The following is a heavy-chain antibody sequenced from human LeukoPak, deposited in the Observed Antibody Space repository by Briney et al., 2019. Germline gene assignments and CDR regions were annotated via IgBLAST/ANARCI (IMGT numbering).Heavy chain of an antibody. CDR1: GFIFTNYG. J-gene: IGHJ6*03. Sequence: GGSLRLSCAASGFIFTNYGMHWLRQAIGKGLEWVSGIGTAGDTYYRGSVKGRFTISRDNAKNSLYLQMNSLRAEDTAVYYCAREIYSSGWYDYYYYMDVWGKGATVTISS. CDR2: IGTAGDT. CDR3: AREIYSSGWYDYYYYMDV. D-gene: IGHD6-19*01. V-gene: IGHV3-13*01.